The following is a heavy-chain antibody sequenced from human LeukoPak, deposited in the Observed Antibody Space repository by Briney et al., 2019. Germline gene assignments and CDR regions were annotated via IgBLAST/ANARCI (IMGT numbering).Heavy chain of an antibody. CDR2: INSDGSSI. Sequence: PGGPLRLSCAAAGFSFSSHWMHWVRQAPGKGLVWVSRINSDGSSISYADSVKGRFTISRDNAKNTLYLQMNSLRAEDTAVYYCVSSEWYAAFDIWGQGTLVTVSS. J-gene: IGHJ4*02. CDR3: VSSEWYAAFDI. CDR1: GFSFSSHW. V-gene: IGHV3-74*01. D-gene: IGHD3-3*01.